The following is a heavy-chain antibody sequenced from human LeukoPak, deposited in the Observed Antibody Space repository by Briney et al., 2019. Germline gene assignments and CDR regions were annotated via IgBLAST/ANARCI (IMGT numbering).Heavy chain of an antibody. CDR2: ISGSGGST. J-gene: IGHJ4*02. Sequence: GSLRLSCAASGFTFSSYAMSWVRQAPGKGLEWVSAISGSGGSTYYADSVKGRFTISRDNSKNTLYLQMNSLRVEDTAVYYCAKALRGSTSCFFDYWGQGTLVTVSS. D-gene: IGHD2-2*01. V-gene: IGHV3-23*01. CDR1: GFTFSSYA. CDR3: AKALRGSTSCFFDY.